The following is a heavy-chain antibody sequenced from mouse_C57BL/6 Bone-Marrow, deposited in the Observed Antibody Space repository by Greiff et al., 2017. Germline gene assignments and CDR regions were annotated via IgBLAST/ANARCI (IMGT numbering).Heavy chain of an antibody. J-gene: IGHJ3*01. CDR1: GFTFTDYY. CDR3: ARFFPIYDGYSFAY. CDR2: IRNKANGYTT. V-gene: IGHV7-3*01. Sequence: EVMLVESGGGLVQPGGSLSLSCAASGFTFTDYYMSWVRQPPGKALEWLGFIRNKANGYTTEYSASVKGRFTISRDNSQSILYLQMNALRAEDSATYYCARFFPIYDGYSFAYWGQGTLVTVSA. D-gene: IGHD2-3*01.